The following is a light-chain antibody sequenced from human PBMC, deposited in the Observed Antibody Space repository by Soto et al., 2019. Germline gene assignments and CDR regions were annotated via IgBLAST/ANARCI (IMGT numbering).Light chain of an antibody. CDR1: QSISTY. CDR2: ATS. Sequence: DIQMTQSPSSLSASVGDRVTITCRASQSISTYLIWYQQKPGKAPNLLIYATSSLQSGVPSRFSGSGSGTDFTLTISSLQPEDFATYYCQQSYTTPITVGQGKRGRL. V-gene: IGKV1-39*01. J-gene: IGKJ5*01. CDR3: QQSYTTPIT.